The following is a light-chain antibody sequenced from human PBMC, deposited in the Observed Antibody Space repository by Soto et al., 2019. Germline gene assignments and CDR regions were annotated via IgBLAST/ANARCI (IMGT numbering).Light chain of an antibody. V-gene: IGKV1-27*01. J-gene: IGKJ3*01. CDR3: QKYDSAPFT. Sequence: DIQMTQSPSSLSASVGDKVTITCSANQGIINYLAWFRQKPGKVPELLIYAASTLQSGVPSRFSGSGSGTDFTLTISSLQPEDVATYYCQKYDSAPFTFGPGTKVDVK. CDR2: AAS. CDR1: QGIINY.